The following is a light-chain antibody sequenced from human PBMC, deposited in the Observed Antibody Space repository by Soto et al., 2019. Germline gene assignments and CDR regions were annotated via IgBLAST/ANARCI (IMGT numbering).Light chain of an antibody. Sequence: DIQVTQSPSTLSASVGDRVTITCRASQRISSWLAWYQHKPGKAPKLLIQKASTLATDVPSRFSGSGSGTDFTLTISSLQPDYFAKYYGQPYYTYWTFGQGTKVEI. V-gene: IGKV1-5*03. CDR1: QRISSW. CDR2: KAS. CDR3: QPYYTYWT. J-gene: IGKJ1*01.